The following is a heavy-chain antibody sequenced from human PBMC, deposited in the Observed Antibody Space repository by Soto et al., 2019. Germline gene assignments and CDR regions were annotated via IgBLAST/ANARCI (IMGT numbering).Heavy chain of an antibody. Sequence: SETLSLTCTVSGGSISSYYWSWIRQPPGKGLEWIGYIYYSGSTNYNPSLKSRVTISVDTSKNQCSLKLSSVTAADTAVYYCARVLSYGDYVLLDYWGQGTLVTVSS. D-gene: IGHD4-17*01. V-gene: IGHV4-59*01. CDR3: ARVLSYGDYVLLDY. CDR1: GGSISSYY. J-gene: IGHJ4*02. CDR2: IYYSGST.